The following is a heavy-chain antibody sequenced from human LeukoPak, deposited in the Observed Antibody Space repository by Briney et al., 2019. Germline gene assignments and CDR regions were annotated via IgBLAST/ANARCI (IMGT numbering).Heavy chain of an antibody. CDR2: ISYDGSNK. CDR1: GFTFTSFG. CDR3: ARDHTVVTPKYYFDY. Sequence: GGSLRLSCAASGFTFTSFGMHWVRQAPGKGLEWVAVISYDGSNKYYADSVKGRFTISRDNSKNTLYLQMNSLRAEDTAVYYCARDHTVVTPKYYFDYWGQGTLVTVSS. D-gene: IGHD4-23*01. J-gene: IGHJ4*02. V-gene: IGHV3-30*03.